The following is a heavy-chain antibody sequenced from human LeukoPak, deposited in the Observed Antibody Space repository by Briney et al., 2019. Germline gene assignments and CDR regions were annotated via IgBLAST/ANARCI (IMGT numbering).Heavy chain of an antibody. CDR2: INPSGGST. Sequence: ASVKVSCKASGYTFTSYDINWVRQATGQGLEWMGIINPSGGSTSYAQKFQGRVTMTRDTSTSTVYMELSSLRSEDTAVYYCARECRVGARSWFDPWGQGTLVTVSS. J-gene: IGHJ5*02. CDR1: GYTFTSYD. D-gene: IGHD1-26*01. V-gene: IGHV1-46*01. CDR3: ARECRVGARSWFDP.